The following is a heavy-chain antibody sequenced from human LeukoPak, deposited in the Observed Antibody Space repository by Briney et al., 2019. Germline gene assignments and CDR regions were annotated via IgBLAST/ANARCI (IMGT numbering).Heavy chain of an antibody. CDR2: IYYSGST. Sequence: PSETLSVTCTVSGGSISSSSYYWGWIRQPPGKGLEWIGNIYYSGSTYYNPSLKSRVTISVDTSKNQFSLKLSSVTAADTAVYYCARDPSLRGGHFDYWGQGTLVTVSS. J-gene: IGHJ4*02. D-gene: IGHD3-10*01. V-gene: IGHV4-39*07. CDR3: ARDPSLRGGHFDY. CDR1: GGSISSSSYY.